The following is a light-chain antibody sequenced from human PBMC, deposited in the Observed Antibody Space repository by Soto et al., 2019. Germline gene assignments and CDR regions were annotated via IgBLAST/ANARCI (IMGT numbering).Light chain of an antibody. CDR1: QVISSW. CDR2: AAS. CDR3: QQANRFAAG. V-gene: IGKV1-12*01. Sequence: DIQMTQSPASVSASVGDRVTITCRASQVISSWLAWYQQKQGKAPTLLIYAASSLQSGVPSRFSGSGSGIDSTITISSLQPEDFATCYCQQANRFAAGFGGATTLEIK. J-gene: IGKJ4*02.